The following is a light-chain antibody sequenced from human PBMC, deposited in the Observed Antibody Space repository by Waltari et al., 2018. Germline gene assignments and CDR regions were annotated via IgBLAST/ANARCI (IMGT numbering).Light chain of an antibody. V-gene: IGKV3-11*01. CDR2: DAS. J-gene: IGKJ4*01. CDR3: QQRVNWPIT. CDR1: QSVSRY. Sequence: EIVLTQSPATLSLSPGERATLSCRASQSVSRYLVWYQQKPGQAPRLLIYDASNRATGIPDRFSGSGSGTDYTLTISSLEAEDFAVYYCQQRVNWPITFGGGTKVEIK.